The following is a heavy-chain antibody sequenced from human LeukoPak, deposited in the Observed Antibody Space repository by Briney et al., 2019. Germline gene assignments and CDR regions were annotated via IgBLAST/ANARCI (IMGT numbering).Heavy chain of an antibody. CDR1: GFTFSSYG. Sequence: SGGSLRLSCAASGFTFSSYGMHWVRQAPGRGLEWVSVIYSGGSTYYADSVKGRFTISRDNSKNTLYLQMNSLRAEDTAVYYCARKTYYYDSSGYSPGAFDIWGQGTMVTVSS. CDR2: IYSGGST. J-gene: IGHJ3*02. V-gene: IGHV3-66*01. D-gene: IGHD3-22*01. CDR3: ARKTYYYDSSGYSPGAFDI.